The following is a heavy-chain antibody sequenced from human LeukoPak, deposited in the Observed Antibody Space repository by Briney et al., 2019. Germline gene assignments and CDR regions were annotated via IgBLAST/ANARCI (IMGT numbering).Heavy chain of an antibody. CDR2: IYHSGST. CDR3: ATLKMRLEVTRGGRGSPFFDY. V-gene: IGHV4-30-2*01. J-gene: IGHJ4*02. D-gene: IGHD3-10*01. CDR1: GGSISSGGYY. Sequence: PSETLSLTCTVSGGSISSGGYYWSWIRQPPGKGLEWIGYIYHSGSTYYNPSLKSRVTISVDRSKNQFSLKLSSVTAADAAVYYCATLKMRLEVTRGGRGSPFFDYWGQGTLVTVSS.